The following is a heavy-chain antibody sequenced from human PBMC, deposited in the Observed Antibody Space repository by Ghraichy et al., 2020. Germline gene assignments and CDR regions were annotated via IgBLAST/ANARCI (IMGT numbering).Heavy chain of an antibody. J-gene: IGHJ4*02. D-gene: IGHD6-13*01. V-gene: IGHV3-48*02. CDR3: ANVAYSSSWVFDY. Sequence: GGSLRLSCAASGFTFSNYNMYWVRQAPGKGLECVSYISIGSSTIYYADSVRGRFTISRDNPKNSLYLQMNNLRDEDTAVYYCANVAYSSSWVFDYWGQGTLVTVSS. CDR1: GFTFSNYN. CDR2: ISIGSSTI.